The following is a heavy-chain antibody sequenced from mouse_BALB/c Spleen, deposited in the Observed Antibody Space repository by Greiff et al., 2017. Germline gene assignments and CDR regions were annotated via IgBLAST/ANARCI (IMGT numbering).Heavy chain of an antibody. CDR1: GYTFTDYA. V-gene: IGHV1S137*01. CDR3: ARSARRGNYFDY. Sequence: QVHVKQSGAELVRPGVSVKISCKGSGYTFTDYAMHWVKQSHAKSLEWIGVISTYYGDASYNQKFKGKATLTVDKSSSTAYMELARLTSEDSAIYYCARSARRGNYFDYWGQGTTLTVSS. CDR2: ISTYYGDA. J-gene: IGHJ2*01.